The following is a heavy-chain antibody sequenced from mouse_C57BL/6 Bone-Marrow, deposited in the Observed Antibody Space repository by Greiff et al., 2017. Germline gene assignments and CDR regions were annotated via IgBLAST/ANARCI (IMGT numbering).Heavy chain of an antibody. CDR2: IYPRSGDT. CDR1: GYTFTSYG. J-gene: IGHJ4*01. V-gene: IGHV1-81*01. Sequence: QVQLQQSGAELARPGASVKLSCKASGYTFTSYGISWVKQRTGQGLEWIGEIYPRSGDTYYNEKFKGKATLTADKSSSTAYMELRSLTSEDSAVYFCARWLLRLYYAMDYWGQGASVTASS. D-gene: IGHD2-3*01. CDR3: ARWLLRLYYAMDY.